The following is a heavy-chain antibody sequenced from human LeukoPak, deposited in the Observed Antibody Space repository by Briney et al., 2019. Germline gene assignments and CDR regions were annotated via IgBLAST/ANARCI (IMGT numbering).Heavy chain of an antibody. Sequence: GGSLRLSCAASGFTFDDYAMHWVRQAPGKGLEWVSGISWNSGGIGCADSVKGRFTVSRDNAKNSLYLQMNSLRPEDTSLYYCAKDISVVTPHGAFDIWGQGTMVTVSS. CDR1: GFTFDDYA. CDR3: AKDISVVTPHGAFDI. D-gene: IGHD4-23*01. J-gene: IGHJ3*02. CDR2: ISWNSGGI. V-gene: IGHV3-9*01.